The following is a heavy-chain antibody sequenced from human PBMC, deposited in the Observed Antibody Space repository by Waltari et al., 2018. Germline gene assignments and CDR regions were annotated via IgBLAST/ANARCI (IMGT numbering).Heavy chain of an antibody. CDR2: IYHSGGT. V-gene: IGHV4-38-2*02. D-gene: IGHD3-9*01. J-gene: IGHJ4*02. CDR3: ASLTTRRPYFDY. CDR1: GYSISSGYY. Sequence: QVQLQESGPGLVKPSETLSLTCTVSGYSISSGYYWGWIRQPPGKGLEWIGSIYHSGGTYYNPSLKIRVTISVYTSKSHFSLKLSSVTAADTAVYYCASLTTRRPYFDYWGQGTLVTVSS.